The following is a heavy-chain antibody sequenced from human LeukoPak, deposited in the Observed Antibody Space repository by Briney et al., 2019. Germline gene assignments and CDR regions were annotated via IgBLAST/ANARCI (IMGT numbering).Heavy chain of an antibody. CDR3: ARRAIWFGEATFDF. J-gene: IGHJ4*02. D-gene: IGHD3-10*01. Sequence: GGSLRLSCAASGFTFSTYAMHRVRQAPGKGLEWVAVISYDGSNKYYADSVKGRFTISRDNSKNTLFLQMNSLTSEDTALYYCARRAIWFGEATFDFWGQGTLVTVSS. CDR2: ISYDGSNK. CDR1: GFTFSTYA. V-gene: IGHV3-30-3*01.